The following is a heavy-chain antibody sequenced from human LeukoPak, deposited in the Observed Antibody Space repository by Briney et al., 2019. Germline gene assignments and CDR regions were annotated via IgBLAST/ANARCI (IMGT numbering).Heavy chain of an antibody. V-gene: IGHV3-33*01. D-gene: IGHD5-18*01. J-gene: IGHJ5*02. Sequence: GGSLRLSCAASGFTFSSYGMHWVRQAPGKGLEWVAVIRYDGSNKYYADSVKGRFTISRDNSKNTLYLQMNSLRAEDTAVYYCARDTGYSYGRGWFDPWGQGTLVTVSS. CDR2: IRYDGSNK. CDR3: ARDTGYSYGRGWFDP. CDR1: GFTFSSYG.